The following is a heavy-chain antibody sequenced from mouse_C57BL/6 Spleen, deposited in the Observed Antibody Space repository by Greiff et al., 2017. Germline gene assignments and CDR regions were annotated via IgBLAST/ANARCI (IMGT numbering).Heavy chain of an antibody. V-gene: IGHV1-42*01. CDR1: GYSFTGYY. D-gene: IGHD2-5*01. J-gene: IGHJ3*01. CDR2: INPSTGGT. Sequence: VQLQQSGPELVKPGASVKISCKASGYSFTGYYINWVKQSPEKSLEWIGEINPSTGGTTYNQKFKAKATLTVDKSSSTAYMQLKSLTSEDSAVYYCARLSAYYSTPAWFAYWGQGTLVTVSA. CDR3: ARLSAYYSTPAWFAY.